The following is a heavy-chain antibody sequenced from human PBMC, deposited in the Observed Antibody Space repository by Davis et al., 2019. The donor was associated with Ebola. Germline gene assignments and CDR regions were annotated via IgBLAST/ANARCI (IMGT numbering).Heavy chain of an antibody. D-gene: IGHD3-22*01. CDR3: ARVHYYDTSGYYTFDY. V-gene: IGHV4-30-4*01. CDR2: IYVSGST. J-gene: IGHJ4*02. CDR1: GGSISSGNNY. Sequence: SETLSLTCTVSGGSISSGNNYWSWIRQHPGKGLEWIGYIYVSGSTYYNPSLKSRVTISVDTSKNQFSLKLNSVTAADTAVYYCARVHYYDTSGYYTFDYWGQGTLVTVSS.